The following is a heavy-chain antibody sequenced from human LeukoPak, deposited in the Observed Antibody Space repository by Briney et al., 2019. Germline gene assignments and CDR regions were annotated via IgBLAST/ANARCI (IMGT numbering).Heavy chain of an antibody. CDR2: ISSSSSYI. Sequence: GGSLRLSCAASGFTFSSYSMNWVRQAPGKGLERVSSISSSSSYIYYADSVKGRFTISRDNAKNSLYLQMNSLRAEDTAVYYCARAKAPSITIIKGLWFDPWGQGTLVTVSS. D-gene: IGHD3-3*01. V-gene: IGHV3-21*01. CDR3: ARAKAPSITIIKGLWFDP. J-gene: IGHJ5*02. CDR1: GFTFSSYS.